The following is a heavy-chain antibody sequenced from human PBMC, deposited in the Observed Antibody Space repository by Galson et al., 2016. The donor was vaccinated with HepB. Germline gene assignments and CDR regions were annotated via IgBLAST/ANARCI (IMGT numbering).Heavy chain of an antibody. CDR3: AHWGEQIRGYWYFDL. CDR1: GFSLDTNGAG. D-gene: IGHD3-10*01. Sequence: PALVKPTQTLTLTCTFSGFSLDTNGAGVGWLRQPPGKAPEWLALIHGDDDGRYNLALKSRLTITKDTSKNQVVLTMTNMDPVDTATYYCAHWGEQIRGYWYFDLWGRGTLVTVSS. V-gene: IGHV2-5*02. CDR2: IHGDDDG. J-gene: IGHJ2*01.